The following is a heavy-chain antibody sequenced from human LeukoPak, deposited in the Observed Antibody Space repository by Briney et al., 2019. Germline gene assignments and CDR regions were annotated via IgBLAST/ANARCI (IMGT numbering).Heavy chain of an antibody. CDR2: INWKGDDR. D-gene: IGHD2/OR15-2a*01. V-gene: IGHV3-20*04. Sequence: GGSRRLSCAASGFTFDNYGMNWVRHRPGEGMQWVAGINWKGDDRNYPDSVKGRFSISRDNVKNFVYLEMNSLRVEDTAFYYCANEELTWGQGIQVAV. CDR1: GFTFDNYG. CDR3: ANEELT. J-gene: IGHJ5*02.